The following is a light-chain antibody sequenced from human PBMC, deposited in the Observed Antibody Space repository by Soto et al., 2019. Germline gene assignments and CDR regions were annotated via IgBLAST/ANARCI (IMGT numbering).Light chain of an antibody. Sequence: DIQLTQSPSFLSASVGDRVTTTCRASQGISSNLVWFQQRPGKAPKLLIYAASTLQSGVPSRFSGSGSGTEFTLTISSLQPEDFATYYCQQLNSYPRTFGQGTKVDIK. CDR2: AAS. CDR3: QQLNSYPRT. CDR1: QGISSN. J-gene: IGKJ1*01. V-gene: IGKV1-9*01.